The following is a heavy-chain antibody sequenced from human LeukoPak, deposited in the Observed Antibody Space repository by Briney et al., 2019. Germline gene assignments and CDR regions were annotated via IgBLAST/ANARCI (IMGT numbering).Heavy chain of an antibody. J-gene: IGHJ5*02. Sequence: SETLSLTCAVYGGSFSGYYWSWIRQPPGKGLEWIGEINHSGSTNYNPSLKSRVTISVDTSKNQFSLKLSSVTAADTAVYYCARLSSTSKNNWFDPWGQGTLVTVSS. CDR2: INHSGST. CDR3: ARLSSTSKNNWFDP. CDR1: GGSFSGYY. V-gene: IGHV4-34*01. D-gene: IGHD2-2*01.